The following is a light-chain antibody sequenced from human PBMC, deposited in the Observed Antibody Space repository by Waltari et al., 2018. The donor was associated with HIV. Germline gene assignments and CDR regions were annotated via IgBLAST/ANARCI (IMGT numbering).Light chain of an antibody. V-gene: IGLV2-23*01. Sequence: SALTQPASVSGSPGQSITISCTGTSSDVGSYTVVPWYQQHPGKAPKLMIYEDNKRPSGVSNRFSGSKSGNTASLTISGLQAEDEADYYCCSYTGSTTWVFGGGTKLTVL. J-gene: IGLJ3*02. CDR1: SSDVGSYTV. CDR2: EDN. CDR3: CSYTGSTTWV.